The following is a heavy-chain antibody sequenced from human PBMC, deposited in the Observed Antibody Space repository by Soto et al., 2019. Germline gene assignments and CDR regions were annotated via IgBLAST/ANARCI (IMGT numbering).Heavy chain of an antibody. D-gene: IGHD2-15*01. CDR1: GGSISSYY. J-gene: IGHJ5*02. CDR3: ARAKDYSLDNWFDP. V-gene: IGHV4-59*01. CDR2: IYYSGST. Sequence: QVQLQESGPGLVKPSETLSLTCTVSGGSISSYYWSWIRQPPGKGLEWIGYIYYSGSTNYNPSLTSRVTISVDTSKNQFSLKLSSVTAADTAVYYCARAKDYSLDNWFDPWGQGTLVTVSS.